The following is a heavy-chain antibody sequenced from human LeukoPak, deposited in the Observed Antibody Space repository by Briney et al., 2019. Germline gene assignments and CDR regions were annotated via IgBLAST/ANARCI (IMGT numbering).Heavy chain of an antibody. CDR3: VSFYETY. Sequence: GGSLRLSCAASGFTVSSNYMSWVRQAPGKGLEWVSVIYTGGSTYYADSVKGRFTISKDNAKNTVYLQMNSLRAEDTAVYYCVSFYETYWGRGTLVTVSS. J-gene: IGHJ4*02. D-gene: IGHD2/OR15-2a*01. CDR1: GFTVSSNY. V-gene: IGHV3-53*01. CDR2: IYTGGST.